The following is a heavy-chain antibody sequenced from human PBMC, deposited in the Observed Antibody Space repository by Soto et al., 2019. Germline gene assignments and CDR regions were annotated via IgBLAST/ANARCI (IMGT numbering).Heavy chain of an antibody. CDR3: AYNSGSFPWFDP. J-gene: IGHJ5*02. CDR1: GFTFSSYA. CDR2: ISGSGGST. D-gene: IGHD1-26*01. V-gene: IGHV3-23*01. Sequence: GGSLRLSCAASGFTFSSYAMGWVRQAPGKGLEWVSAISGSGGSTYYADSVKGRFTISRDNSKNTLYLQMNSLRAEDTAVYYCAYNSGSFPWFDPWGQGTLVTVSS.